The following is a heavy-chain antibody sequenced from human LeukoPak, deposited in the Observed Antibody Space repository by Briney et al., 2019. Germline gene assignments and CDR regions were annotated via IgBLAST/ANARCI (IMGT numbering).Heavy chain of an antibody. V-gene: IGHV1-69*13. Sequence: SVKVSCKTSGGTFTSYAITWVRQAPGQGLEWMGKIIPISGTTNYAQKFQDRVTFTADESTSTAYMELSSLRSEDTALYYCARKLRLGGNWFDPWGQGTLVTVSS. CDR3: ARKLRLGGNWFDP. CDR1: GGTFTSYA. CDR2: IIPISGTT. D-gene: IGHD1-26*01. J-gene: IGHJ5*02.